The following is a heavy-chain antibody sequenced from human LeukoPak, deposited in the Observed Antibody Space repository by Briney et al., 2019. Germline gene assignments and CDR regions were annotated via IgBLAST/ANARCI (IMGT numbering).Heavy chain of an antibody. CDR3: ARGYSSSSPNPYYYYYSMDV. Sequence: GASVKVSCKASGGTFSSYAISGVRQARGQGLDWMGGIIPIFGTANYEQKFQGRVTITTDASPSTDYMELSSLRSEDTAVYYCARGYSSSSPNPYYYYYSMDVWGKGTTVTVSS. D-gene: IGHD6-6*01. J-gene: IGHJ6*03. V-gene: IGHV1-69*05. CDR1: GGTFSSYA. CDR2: IIPIFGTA.